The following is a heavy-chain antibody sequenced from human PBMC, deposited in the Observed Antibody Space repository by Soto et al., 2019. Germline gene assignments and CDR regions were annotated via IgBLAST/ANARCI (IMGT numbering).Heavy chain of an antibody. CDR1: GGSISSGDYY. CDR2: IYYSGST. J-gene: IGHJ4*02. D-gene: IGHD2-2*01. CDR3: ARDESTNGFDY. V-gene: IGHV4-30-4*01. Sequence: SETLSLTGTVSGGSISSGDYYWSWIRQPPGKGLEWIGYIYYSGSTYYNPSLKSRVTISVDTSKNQFSLKLSSVTAADTAVYYCARDESTNGFDYWGQGTLVTVSS.